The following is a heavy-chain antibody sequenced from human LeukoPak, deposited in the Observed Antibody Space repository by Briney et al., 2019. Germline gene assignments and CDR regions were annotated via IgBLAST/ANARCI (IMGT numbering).Heavy chain of an antibody. J-gene: IGHJ4*02. Sequence: GASVKVSCEASGGTFSSYAISWVRQAPGQGLEWMGGIIPIFGTANYAQKFQGRVTITADKSTSTAYMELSSLRSEDTAVYYCATSASSGYYHDYWGQGTLVTVSS. CDR2: IIPIFGTA. D-gene: IGHD3-22*01. V-gene: IGHV1-69*06. CDR1: GGTFSSYA. CDR3: ATSASSGYYHDY.